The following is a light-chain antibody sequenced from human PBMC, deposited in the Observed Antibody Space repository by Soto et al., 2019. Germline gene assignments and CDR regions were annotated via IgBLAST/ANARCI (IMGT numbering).Light chain of an antibody. CDR3: QSYDSSLSAYNYV. CDR2: GNS. V-gene: IGLV1-40*01. Sequence: QSVLTQPPSVSGAPGQRVTISCTGSSSNIGAGYDVHWYQQLPGTAPKLLIYGNSNRPSGVPDRFSGSKSGTSASLAITGFQAEDEADYYCQSYDSSLSAYNYVFGTGTQLTVL. CDR1: SSNIGAGYD. J-gene: IGLJ1*01.